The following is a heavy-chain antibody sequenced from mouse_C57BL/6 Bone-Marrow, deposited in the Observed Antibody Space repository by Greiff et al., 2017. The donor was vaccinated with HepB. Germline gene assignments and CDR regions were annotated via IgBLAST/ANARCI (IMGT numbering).Heavy chain of an antibody. V-gene: IGHV10-3*01. CDR1: GFTFNTYA. J-gene: IGHJ2*01. D-gene: IGHD4-1*02. CDR2: IRSKSSNYAT. CDR3: VRGEGQLSTGTVFDY. Sequence: EVMLVESGGGLVQPKGSLKLSCAASGFTFNTYAMHWVRQAPGKGLEWVARIRSKSSNYATYYADSVKDRFTISRDDSQSMLYLQMNNLKTEDTAMYYCVRGEGQLSTGTVFDYWGQGTTLTVSS.